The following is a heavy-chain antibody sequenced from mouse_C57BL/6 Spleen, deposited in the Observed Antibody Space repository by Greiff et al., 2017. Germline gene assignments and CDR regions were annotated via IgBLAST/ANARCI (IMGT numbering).Heavy chain of an antibody. CDR1: GYTFTSYW. V-gene: IGHV1-69*01. CDR2: IDPSDSYT. Sequence: QVQLQQPGAELVMPGASVKLSCKASGYTFTSYWMHWVKQRPGQGLEWIGEIDPSDSYTNYNQKFKGKSTLTVDKSSSTAYMQLSSLTSEDSAVYYCASTYYYGSSYSFAYWGQGTLVTVSA. D-gene: IGHD1-1*01. CDR3: ASTYYYGSSYSFAY. J-gene: IGHJ3*01.